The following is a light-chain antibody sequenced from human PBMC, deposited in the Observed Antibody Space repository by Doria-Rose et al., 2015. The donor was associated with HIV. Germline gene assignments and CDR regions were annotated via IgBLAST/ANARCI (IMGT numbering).Light chain of an antibody. CDR3: QQYYDTPS. V-gene: IGKV4-1*01. Sequence: VLAQSPESLGMSLGERATLNCKSNQSLLYTSKNYLAWYQQKPGQLPKLLIYWASTRQSGVPARFSGSGSGTDFTLTISSLEAEDVAVYYCQQYYDTPSFGPGTTVDIK. CDR2: WAS. CDR1: QSLLYTSKNY. J-gene: IGKJ3*01.